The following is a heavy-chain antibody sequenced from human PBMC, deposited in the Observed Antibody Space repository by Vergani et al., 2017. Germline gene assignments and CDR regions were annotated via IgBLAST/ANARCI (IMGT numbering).Heavy chain of an antibody. CDR2: ISYDGSNK. V-gene: IGHV3-30*18. D-gene: IGHD3-10*01. CDR3: AKALRDSGRQWWDY. CDR1: GFTFSSYC. J-gene: IGHJ4*02. Sequence: QVQLVESGGGVVQPGRSLRLSCAASGFTFSSYCMHWVRQARGKGLDWVAVISYDGSNKYYADSVKGRFTISRDNSKNTLYLQMNSLRAEDTAVYYCAKALRDSGRQWWDYGGQGTLVTVSS.